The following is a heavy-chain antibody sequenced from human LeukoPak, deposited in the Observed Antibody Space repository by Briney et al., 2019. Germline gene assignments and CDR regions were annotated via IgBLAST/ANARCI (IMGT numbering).Heavy chain of an antibody. D-gene: IGHD2-2*01. CDR1: GGSISSYY. CDR3: AKGERRDGYQPDLGFDY. V-gene: IGHV4-59*01. J-gene: IGHJ4*02. Sequence: TSETLSLTCTVSGGSISSYYWTWIRQPPGKGLEWIGYIYYSGSTNYNPSLKSRVTISVDTSKNQFSLKLSSVTAADTAVYYCAKGERRDGYQPDLGFDYWGQGTLVTVSS. CDR2: IYYSGST.